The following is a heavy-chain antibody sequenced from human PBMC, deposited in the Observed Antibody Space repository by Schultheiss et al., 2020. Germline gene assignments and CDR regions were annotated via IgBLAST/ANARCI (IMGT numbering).Heavy chain of an antibody. D-gene: IGHD4-17*01. J-gene: IGHJ4*02. CDR3: AGPFRRDYGDNF. CDR1: GFTFSDYY. CDR2: ITSSSDYK. V-gene: IGHV3-21*01. Sequence: GGSLRLSCAASGFTFSDYYINWVRQAPGKGLEWVSSITSSSDYKYYADSVKGRFTISRDNAKNSLFLQMNSLRAEDTAVYYCAGPFRRDYGDNFWGQGALVTVSS.